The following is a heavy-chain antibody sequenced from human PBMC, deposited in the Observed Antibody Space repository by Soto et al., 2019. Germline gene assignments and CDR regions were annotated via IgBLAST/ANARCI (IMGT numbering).Heavy chain of an antibody. D-gene: IGHD3-22*01. J-gene: IGHJ4*02. V-gene: IGHV3-30*18. Sequence: QVQLVESGGGVVQPGRSLRLSCAASGFTFSSYGMHWVRQAPGKGREGGEVISYDGSNKYYADSVKGRFTISRDNSKNTLYLQMNSLRAEDTAVYYCAKGLEYYYDSSGYYPFDYWGQGTLVTVSS. CDR3: AKGLEYYYDSSGYYPFDY. CDR1: GFTFSSYG. CDR2: ISYDGSNK.